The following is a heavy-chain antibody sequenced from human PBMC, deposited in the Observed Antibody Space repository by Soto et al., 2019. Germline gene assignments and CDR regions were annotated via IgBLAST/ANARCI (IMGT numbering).Heavy chain of an antibody. CDR3: ASVHLVVPAAIRSHYYYYGMDV. CDR2: ISYDGSIK. V-gene: IGHV3-30-3*01. CDR1: GFTFSSYA. J-gene: IGHJ6*02. D-gene: IGHD2-2*02. Sequence: GGSLRLSCAASGFTFSSYAMHWVRQAPGKGLEWVAFISYDGSIKYYADSVKGRFTISRDNSKNTLYLQMNSLRAEDTAVYYCASVHLVVPAAIRSHYYYYGMDVWGQGTTVTVSS.